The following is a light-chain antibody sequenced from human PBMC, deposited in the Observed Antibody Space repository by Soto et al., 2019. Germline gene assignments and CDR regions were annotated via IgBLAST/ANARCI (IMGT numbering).Light chain of an antibody. J-gene: IGKJ5*01. Sequence: EVVMTQSPATLSVSPGERVTLSCRASQSVRSHLAWYQQKPGQAPRLLIYGASSRATGIPDRFSGSGSGTDFTLAISRVEPEDFAVYYCQQYVSLPITFGQGTRVEIK. CDR3: QQYVSLPIT. CDR1: QSVRSH. CDR2: GAS. V-gene: IGKV3-20*01.